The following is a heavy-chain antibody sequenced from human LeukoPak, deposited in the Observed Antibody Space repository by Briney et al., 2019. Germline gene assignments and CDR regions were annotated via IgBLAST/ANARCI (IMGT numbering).Heavy chain of an antibody. Sequence: SETLSLTCTVSGGSISSGDYYWSWIRQHPGKGLEWIGYIYYSGSTYYNPSLKSRVTMSVDTSANQFSLKLSSVTAADTAVYYCAATRGGYTTGDYWGQGTLVTVSS. J-gene: IGHJ4*02. CDR3: AATRGGYTTGDY. CDR2: IYYSGST. V-gene: IGHV4-31*03. CDR1: GGSISSGDYY. D-gene: IGHD5-24*01.